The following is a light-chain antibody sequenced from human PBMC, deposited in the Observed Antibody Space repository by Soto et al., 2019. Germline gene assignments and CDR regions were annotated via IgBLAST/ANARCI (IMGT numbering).Light chain of an antibody. Sequence: EIVLTQSPGTLSLSPGERATLSCRASQTISTSYLAWYQQRPGQAPRLLIYNTSTRATGIPDRFSGSGSGTDFTLNISRLEPEDFAVYYCQQYVSSSRTFGQGTKVEI. V-gene: IGKV3-20*01. CDR3: QQYVSSSRT. CDR2: NTS. CDR1: QTISTSY. J-gene: IGKJ1*01.